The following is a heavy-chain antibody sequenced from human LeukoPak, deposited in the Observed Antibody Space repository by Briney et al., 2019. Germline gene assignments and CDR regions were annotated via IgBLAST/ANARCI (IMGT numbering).Heavy chain of an antibody. J-gene: IGHJ4*02. CDR2: IYSGGST. CDR3: ARGTYYYDSSGYPLFDY. D-gene: IGHD3-22*01. V-gene: IGHV3-53*04. Sequence: QSGGSLGLSCAASGFTVSSNYMSWVRQAPGKGLEWVSVIYSGGSTYYADSVKGRFTISRHNSKNTLYLQMNSLRAEDTAVYYCARGTYYYDSSGYPLFDYWGQGTLVTVSS. CDR1: GFTVSSNY.